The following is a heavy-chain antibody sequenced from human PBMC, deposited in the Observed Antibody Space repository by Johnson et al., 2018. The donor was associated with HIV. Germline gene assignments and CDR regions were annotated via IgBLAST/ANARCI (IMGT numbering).Heavy chain of an antibody. D-gene: IGHD1-7*01. V-gene: IGHV3-30*04. CDR3: ARGISNWNYFDDDAFDI. J-gene: IGHJ3*02. CDR1: GFTFSSYA. Sequence: QVQLVESGGGVVQPGRSLRLSCAASGFTFSSYAMHWVRQAPGKGLEWVAVTSNDGSNKYYADSVKGRFTIYRDNFKNTLYLQMNGLRPEDTAVYYCARGISNWNYFDDDAFDIWGQGTMVTVSS. CDR2: TSNDGSNK.